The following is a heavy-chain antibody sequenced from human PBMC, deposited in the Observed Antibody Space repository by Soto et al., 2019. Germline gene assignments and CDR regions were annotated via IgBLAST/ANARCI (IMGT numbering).Heavy chain of an antibody. CDR2: INAGNGNT. CDR1: GYTFTSYA. V-gene: IGHV1-3*01. J-gene: IGHJ4*02. CDR3: ARDIMAAAPDY. D-gene: IGHD6-13*01. Sequence: QVQLVQSGAEVKKPGASVKVSCKASGYTFTSYAMHWVRQAPGQRLEWMGWINAGNGNTKYSQKFQGRVTITRDTSASTAYMELSSLRSEDTAVYYGARDIMAAAPDYWGQGTLVTVSS.